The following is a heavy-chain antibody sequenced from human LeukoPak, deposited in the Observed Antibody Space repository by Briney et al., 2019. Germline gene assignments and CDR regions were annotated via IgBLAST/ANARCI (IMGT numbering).Heavy chain of an antibody. CDR2: IYTYDRERT. V-gene: IGHV4-4*09. D-gene: IGHD3-22*01. CDR3: ARQKSYYDSNGYWQDLGFFDY. J-gene: IGHJ4*02. Sequence: SETLSLTCSVSGATMYDNYWSWIRQPPGKGLEWLGYIYTYDRERTSYNPSLKSRITISLGTSNRQFSLRLISVTAADTAVYFCARQKSYYDSNGYWQDLGFFDYWGQGALVTVSS. CDR1: GATMYDNY.